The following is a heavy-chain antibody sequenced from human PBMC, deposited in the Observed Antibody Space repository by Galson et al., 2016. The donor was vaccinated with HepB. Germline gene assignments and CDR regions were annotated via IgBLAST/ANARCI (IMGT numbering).Heavy chain of an antibody. V-gene: IGHV1-2*02. CDR3: AREFYDSSGSYGDDAAFNV. CDR2: INPNTGDT. CDR1: GYSFTDYN. Sequence: SCKASGYSFTDYNLHWVRQAPGQGLEWMGYINPNTGDTKDAQKFQGRVTMTRDTSINTTYMELRRLTSDDTAIYYCAREFYDSSGSYGDDAAFNVWGQGTMVAVSS. D-gene: IGHD3-22*01. J-gene: IGHJ3*01.